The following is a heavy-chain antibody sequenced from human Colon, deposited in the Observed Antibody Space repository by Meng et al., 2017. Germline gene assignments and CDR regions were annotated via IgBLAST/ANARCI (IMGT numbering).Heavy chain of an antibody. CDR1: GFTFSSYS. V-gene: IGHV3-21*01. Sequence: GESLKISCAASGFTFSSYSMNWVRQAPGKGLEWVSSISSCSSYIYYADSVKGRFTISRDNAKNSLYLQMNSLRAEDTAVYYCARESRGASPGPFDIWGQGTMVTVSS. D-gene: IGHD1-26*01. CDR3: ARESRGASPGPFDI. J-gene: IGHJ3*02. CDR2: ISSCSSYI.